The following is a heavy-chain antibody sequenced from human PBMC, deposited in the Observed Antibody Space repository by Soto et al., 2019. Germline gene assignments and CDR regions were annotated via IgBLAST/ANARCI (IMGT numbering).Heavy chain of an antibody. CDR2: ISAYNGNT. V-gene: IGHV1-18*01. CDR3: ARGPNIAVAGTLIDPWGQGTLVTVSSGMDV. Sequence: ASVKVSCKASGYTFTSYGISWVRQAPGQGLEWMGWISAYNGNTNYAQKFQGRVTMTRNTSISTAYMELSSLRSEDTAVYYCARGPNIAVAGTLIDPWGQGTLVTVSSGMDVWGQGTAVTVSS. CDR1: GYTFTSYG. D-gene: IGHD6-19*01. J-gene: IGHJ6*02.